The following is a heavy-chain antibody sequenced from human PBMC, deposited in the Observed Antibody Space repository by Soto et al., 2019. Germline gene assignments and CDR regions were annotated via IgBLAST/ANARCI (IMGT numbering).Heavy chain of an antibody. CDR2: IYYTVGT. V-gene: IGHV4-59*01. CDR1: AVMPRPYC. Sequence: SQARSLPSNVSAVMPRPYCKLVFRQLPGKTLEWIGSIYYTVGTNYNPSLKSRVTISVDTSKNHFCLKLNSLTASDTAVYHCASGAVDKRDRPASW. CDR3: ASGAVDKRDRPAS. D-gene: IGHD6-19*01. J-gene: IGHJ5*01.